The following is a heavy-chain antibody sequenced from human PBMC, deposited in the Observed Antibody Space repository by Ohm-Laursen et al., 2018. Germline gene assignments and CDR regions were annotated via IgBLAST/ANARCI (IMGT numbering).Heavy chain of an antibody. CDR3: AKDGVRDYYGSGSYLNWFDP. Sequence: SLRLSCAASGFTFDDYAMHWVRQAPGKGLEWVSGISWNSGSIGYADSVKGRFTISRDNAKNSLYLQMNSLRTEDTALYYCAKDGVRDYYGSGSYLNWFDPWGQGTLVTVSS. V-gene: IGHV3-9*01. D-gene: IGHD3-10*01. CDR1: GFTFDDYA. J-gene: IGHJ5*02. CDR2: ISWNSGSI.